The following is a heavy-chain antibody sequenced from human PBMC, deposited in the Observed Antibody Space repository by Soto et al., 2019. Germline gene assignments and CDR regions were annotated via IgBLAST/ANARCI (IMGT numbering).Heavy chain of an antibody. D-gene: IGHD3-10*01. CDR1: GFTFSSYS. CDR3: ARDRVLLWFGEYNNWFDP. Sequence: PGGSLRLSCAASGFTFSSYSMNWVRQAPGKGLEWVSSISSSSSYIYYADSVKGRFTISRDNAKNSLYLQMNSLRAEDTAVYYCARDRVLLWFGEYNNWFDPWGQGTLVTVSS. V-gene: IGHV3-21*01. J-gene: IGHJ5*02. CDR2: ISSSSSYI.